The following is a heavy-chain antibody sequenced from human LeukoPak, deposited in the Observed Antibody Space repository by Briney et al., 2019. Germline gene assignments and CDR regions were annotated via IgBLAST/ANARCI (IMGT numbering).Heavy chain of an antibody. CDR3: ATTGSGSYYDY. V-gene: IGHV3-23*01. CDR2: INNSCGTT. Sequence: GGSLRLSCAASGFTFSNYGISWVRQAPGKGLEGVSGINNSCGTTYYADSVKGRFTISRDNSKNTVSLQMNSLRAEDTAVYYCATTGSGSYYDYWGQGTLVTVSS. CDR1: GFTFSNYG. D-gene: IGHD1-26*01. J-gene: IGHJ4*02.